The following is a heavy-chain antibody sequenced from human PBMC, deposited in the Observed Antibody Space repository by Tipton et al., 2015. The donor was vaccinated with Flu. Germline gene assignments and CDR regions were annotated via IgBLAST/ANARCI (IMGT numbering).Heavy chain of an antibody. V-gene: IGHV5-51*03. CDR3: ARLIPWSSGWYGDQ. D-gene: IGHD6-19*01. J-gene: IGHJ4*02. Sequence: QLVQSGAEVKKPGESLKMSCKGSGYTFTSHWIGWVRQMPGKGLEWMGIIYPGDSDTRYSPSFQGQVTISADKSITTAYLQWSSLKASDTAIYYCARLIPWSSGWYGDQWGQGTLVTVSS. CDR2: IYPGDSDT. CDR1: GYTFTSHW.